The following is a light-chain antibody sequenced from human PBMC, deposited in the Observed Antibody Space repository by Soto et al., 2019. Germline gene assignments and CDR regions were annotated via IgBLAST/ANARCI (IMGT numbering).Light chain of an antibody. CDR1: SSDVGGYNF. CDR3: SSYAGSNVV. Sequence: QSVLTQPPSASGSPGQSVTISCSGTSSDVGGYNFVSWYQQHPGKAPKLIIYEVSKRPSGVPDRFSGSKSGNTASLTVSGLQAEDEADYYCSSYAGSNVVFVGGTKLTVL. J-gene: IGLJ2*01. V-gene: IGLV2-8*01. CDR2: EVS.